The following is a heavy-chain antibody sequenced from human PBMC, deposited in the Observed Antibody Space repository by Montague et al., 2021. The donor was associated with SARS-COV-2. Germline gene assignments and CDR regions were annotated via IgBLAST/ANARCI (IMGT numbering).Heavy chain of an antibody. J-gene: IGHJ5*02. CDR1: GGSISNGGYY. V-gene: IGHV4-39*07. CDR2: ISYSGTT. Sequence: SETLSLTCTVSGGSISNGGYYWGWIRQPPGEGLEWIGSISYSGTTYYKPSLNSRVTISVDSSANQFSLKLTSVTAADTAVYYCARDYYDSTGLNWFDPWGQGLLATVSS. D-gene: IGHD3-22*01. CDR3: ARDYYDSTGLNWFDP.